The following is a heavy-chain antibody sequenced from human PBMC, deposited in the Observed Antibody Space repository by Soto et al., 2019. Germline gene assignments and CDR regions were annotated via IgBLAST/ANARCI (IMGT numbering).Heavy chain of an antibody. V-gene: IGHV4-4*02. CDR1: GDSISTSNY. CDR3: TRSGGMYALHS. J-gene: IGHJ4*02. Sequence: QVRLHESGPGLVKPSGTLSLTCAVSGDSISTSNYWSWVRQPPGKGLEWIGEIYGSGGTTYNPSLKNRVTISVDKSKNHFSLNLNSVTAADTAVYYCTRSGGMYALHSWGQGTLVIVSS. CDR2: IYGSGGT. D-gene: IGHD6-19*01.